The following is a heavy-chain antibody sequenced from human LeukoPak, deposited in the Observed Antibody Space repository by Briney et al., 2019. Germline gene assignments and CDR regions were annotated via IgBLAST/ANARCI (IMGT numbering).Heavy chain of an antibody. CDR1: GFTFSSYS. D-gene: IGHD3-10*01. Sequence: GGSLRLSCAASGFTFSSYSMNWVRQAPGKGLEWVSYISSSSSTMYYADSVRGRFTISRDNAKNSLYLQMNSLRDEDTAVYYCARAILPDGSGSCYFDYWGQGTLVTVSS. J-gene: IGHJ4*02. CDR2: ISSSSSTM. V-gene: IGHV3-48*02. CDR3: ARAILPDGSGSCYFDY.